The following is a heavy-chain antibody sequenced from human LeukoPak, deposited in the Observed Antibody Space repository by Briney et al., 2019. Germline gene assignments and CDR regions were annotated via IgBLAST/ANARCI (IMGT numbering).Heavy chain of an antibody. CDR1: GFTFSDYY. J-gene: IGHJ4*02. CDR3: ATSRRWDSSGPFDY. D-gene: IGHD6-19*01. Sequence: GGSLRLSCAASGFTFSDYYMSWIRQAPGKGLERVSYISSSSSYTNYADSVKGRFTISRDNAKNSLYLQMNSLRAEDTAVYYCATSRRWDSSGPFDYWGQGTLVTVSS. CDR2: ISSSSSYT. V-gene: IGHV3-11*06.